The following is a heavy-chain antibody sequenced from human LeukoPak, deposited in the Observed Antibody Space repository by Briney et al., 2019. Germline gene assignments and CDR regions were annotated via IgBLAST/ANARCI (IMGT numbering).Heavy chain of an antibody. Sequence: SETLSLTCSVSGGSVSGYYWSWIRQPPGKGLEWIGYIYDGGSTNYNPSLKSRVTISLDTSKNQFSLRLSSVTAADTAVFYCARVSYYYDSSGYYMYYFDYWGQGTLVTVSS. V-gene: IGHV4-59*02. CDR2: IYDGGST. CDR1: GGSVSGYY. CDR3: ARVSYYYDSSGYYMYYFDY. J-gene: IGHJ4*02. D-gene: IGHD3-22*01.